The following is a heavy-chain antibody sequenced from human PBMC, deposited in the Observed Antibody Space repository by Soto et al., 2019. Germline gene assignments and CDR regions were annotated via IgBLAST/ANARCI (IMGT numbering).Heavy chain of an antibody. J-gene: IGHJ3*02. CDR3: ARDPYHYYDSSGHAFDI. CDR1: GGSIISGGYY. V-gene: IGHV4-31*03. Sequence: SETLSLTCTVSGGSIISGGYYWSWIRQHPGKGLEWIGYIYYSGSTYYNPSLKSRVTISVDTSKNQFSLKPSSVTAADTTVYYCARDPYHYYDSSGHAFDIWGQGTMVTVSS. D-gene: IGHD3-22*01. CDR2: IYYSGST.